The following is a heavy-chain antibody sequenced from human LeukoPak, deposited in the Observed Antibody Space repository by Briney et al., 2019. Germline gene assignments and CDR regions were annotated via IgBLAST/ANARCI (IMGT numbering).Heavy chain of an antibody. Sequence: SETLSLTCTVSGGSISSYYWSWIRQPPGKGLEWIGYIYYSGSTNYNPSLKSRVTISVDTSKNQFSLKLSSVTAADTAVYYCARPSHCNSTSCYTFDWYFDLWGRGTLVTVSS. CDR3: ARPSHCNSTSCYTFDWYFDL. CDR2: IYYSGST. D-gene: IGHD2-2*02. V-gene: IGHV4-59*08. J-gene: IGHJ2*01. CDR1: GGSISSYY.